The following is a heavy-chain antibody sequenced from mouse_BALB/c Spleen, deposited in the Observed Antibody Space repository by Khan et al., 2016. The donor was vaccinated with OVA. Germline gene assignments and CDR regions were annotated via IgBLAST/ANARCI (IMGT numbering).Heavy chain of an antibody. D-gene: IGHD2-12*01. CDR2: IIYTGYT. CDR1: GDSITTGY. V-gene: IGHV3-8*02. Sequence: EVQLQESGPSLVKPSQTLSLTCSVTGDSITTGYWTWIRKFPGNKLEYMGYIIYTGYTYYNPSLKSGISITRQTSNKQSYLQLNSVTDEDTATYYCARSTYRYAFVYWGQGTLVTVSA. CDR3: ARSTYRYAFVY. J-gene: IGHJ3*01.